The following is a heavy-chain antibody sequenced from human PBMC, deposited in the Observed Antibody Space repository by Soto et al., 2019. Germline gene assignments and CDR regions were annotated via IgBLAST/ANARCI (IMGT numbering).Heavy chain of an antibody. Sequence: VASVKVSCKASGYTFTNFGISWVRQAPGQGLEWMGWINAGNGNTKYSQKFQGRVTITRDTSASTAYMELSSLRSEDTAVYYCARGSAGHLDYWGQGTLVTVSS. V-gene: IGHV1-3*01. CDR2: INAGNGNT. J-gene: IGHJ4*02. CDR3: ARGSAGHLDY. D-gene: IGHD6-13*01. CDR1: GYTFTNFG.